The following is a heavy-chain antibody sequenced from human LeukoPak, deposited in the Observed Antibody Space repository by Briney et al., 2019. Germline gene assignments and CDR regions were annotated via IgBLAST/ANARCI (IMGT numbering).Heavy chain of an antibody. CDR3: ATKNYYYYYMDV. J-gene: IGHJ6*03. Sequence: PSETLSLTCTVSGGSISSSSYYWGWIRQPPGKGLEWIGEINHSGSTNYNPSLKSRVTISVDTSKNQFSLKLSSVTAADTAVYYCATKNYYYYYMDVWGKGTTVTVSS. CDR2: INHSGST. V-gene: IGHV4-39*01. CDR1: GGSISSSSYY.